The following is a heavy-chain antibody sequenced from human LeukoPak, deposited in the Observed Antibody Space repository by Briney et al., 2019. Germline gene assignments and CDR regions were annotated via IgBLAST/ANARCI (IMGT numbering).Heavy chain of an antibody. CDR2: ISFDGSNK. Sequence: GGCLRLSCAASGFTFSNFAMHWVRQAPGRGRQWVAVISFDGSNKYYADSVKGRFSISRDNSKDTLHLQMSRLRDEDTAVYFCAGVSESGWYYFDYWGQGTLVTVSS. CDR3: AGVSESGWYYFDY. J-gene: IGHJ4*02. CDR1: GFTFSNFA. V-gene: IGHV3-30*03. D-gene: IGHD6-19*01.